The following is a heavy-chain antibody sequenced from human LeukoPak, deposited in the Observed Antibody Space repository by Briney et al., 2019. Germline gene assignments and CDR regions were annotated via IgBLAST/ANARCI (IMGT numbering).Heavy chain of an antibody. Sequence: SETLSLTCTVSGYSISSGYYWGWIRQPPGKGLEWIGGIYHSGSTYYNPSLKSRVTISVDTSKNQFSLKLSSVTAADTAVYYCASMTTVTTRAGGRVDYWGQGTLVTVSS. J-gene: IGHJ4*02. CDR3: ASMTTVTTRAGGRVDY. V-gene: IGHV4-38-2*02. CDR1: GYSISSGYY. D-gene: IGHD4-17*01. CDR2: IYHSGST.